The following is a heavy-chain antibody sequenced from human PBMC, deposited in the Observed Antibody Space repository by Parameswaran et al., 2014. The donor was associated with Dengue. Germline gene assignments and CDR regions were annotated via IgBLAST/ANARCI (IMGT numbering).Heavy chain of an antibody. J-gene: IGHJ4*02. CDR3: ARLSEDSGYDFDY. D-gene: IGHD5-12*01. V-gene: IGHV4-39*01. CDR2: IHYTGTT. Sequence: VRQAPGKGLEWIGSIHYTGTTYYNPSVKSRVTISVEKSKNHFSLRLSSVTAADTAVYYCARLSEDSGYDFDYWGQGTLVTVSS.